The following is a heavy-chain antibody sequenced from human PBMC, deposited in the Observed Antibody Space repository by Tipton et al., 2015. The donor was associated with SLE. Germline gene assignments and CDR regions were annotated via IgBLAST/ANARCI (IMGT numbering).Heavy chain of an antibody. CDR3: ARAPGYSSSWYNWFDP. CDR1: GGSISSYY. CDR2: IYYSGST. D-gene: IGHD6-13*01. Sequence: TLSLTCTVSGGSISSYYWSWIRQPPGKGLEWIGYIYYSGSTNYNPSLESRVTISVDTSKNQFSLKLSSVTAADTAVYYCARAPGYSSSWYNWFDPWGQGTLVTVSS. V-gene: IGHV4-59*01. J-gene: IGHJ5*02.